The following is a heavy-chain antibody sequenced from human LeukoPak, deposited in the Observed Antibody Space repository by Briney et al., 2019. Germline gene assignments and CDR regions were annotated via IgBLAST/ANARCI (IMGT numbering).Heavy chain of an antibody. Sequence: SETLSLTCAVYGGSFSGYYWSWIRQPPGKGLEWIGEINHSGSTNYNPSLKSRVTISVDTSKNQFSLKLSSVTAADTAVYYCARGVRIRNWFDPWGQGTLVTVSS. V-gene: IGHV4-34*01. D-gene: IGHD2-21*01. J-gene: IGHJ5*02. CDR1: GGSFSGYY. CDR2: INHSGST. CDR3: ARGVRIRNWFDP.